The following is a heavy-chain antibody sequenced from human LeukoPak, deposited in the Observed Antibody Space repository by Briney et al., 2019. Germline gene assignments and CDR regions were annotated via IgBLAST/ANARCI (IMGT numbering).Heavy chain of an antibody. CDR1: GFTFNTYT. CDR3: AKDYDY. CDR2: ISGSSGII. J-gene: IGHJ4*02. V-gene: IGHV3-48*04. Sequence: GGSLRLSCAASGFTFNTYTMNWVRQAPGKGLEWVSYISGSSGIIDYADSVRGRFTISRDNAKNSLYLQMNSLRADDTAVYYCAKDYDYWGQGTLVTVSS.